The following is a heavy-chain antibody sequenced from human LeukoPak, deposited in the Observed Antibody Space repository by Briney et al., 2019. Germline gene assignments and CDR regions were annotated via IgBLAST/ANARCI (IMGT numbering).Heavy chain of an antibody. J-gene: IGHJ4*02. CDR3: AREDIVATAIDY. V-gene: IGHV3-48*04. CDR2: ISSSAII. Sequence: PGGSLRLSCAASGFSLSSYSMNWVRQAPGKGLEWVSSISSSAIIYYADSVKGRFTISRDNAKDSLYLQMNSLRAEDTAVYYCAREDIVATAIDYWGQGTLVTVSS. D-gene: IGHD5-12*01. CDR1: GFSLSSYS.